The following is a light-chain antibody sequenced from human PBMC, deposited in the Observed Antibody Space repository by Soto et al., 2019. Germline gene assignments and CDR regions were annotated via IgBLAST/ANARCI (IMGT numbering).Light chain of an antibody. CDR2: DAS. CDR3: QQSDSLPFT. J-gene: IGKJ5*01. CDR1: QDISNY. V-gene: IGKV1-33*01. Sequence: DIHMTQSPSSLSASVGDRVTITCRASQDISNYLNRYQQRPGKAPKLLIYDASNLERGVPSRFSGTGSGTHFPFASTSLQPEDVATYYCQQSDSLPFTFGQGTRLEI.